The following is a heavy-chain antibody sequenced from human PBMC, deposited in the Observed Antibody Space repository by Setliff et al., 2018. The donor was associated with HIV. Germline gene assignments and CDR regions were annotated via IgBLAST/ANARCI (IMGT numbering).Heavy chain of an antibody. V-gene: IGHV3-23*01. CDR1: GFTFSHYY. CDR2: ISGSGGST. Sequence: GSLRLSCAASGFTFSHYYMSWVRQAPGKGLGWVSLISGSGGSTYYADSVKGRFTISRDNSKNTLYRQMNSLRAEDTAGYYCAKERCSGGSCYFDCWGQGTLVTVSS. D-gene: IGHD2-15*01. CDR3: AKERCSGGSCYFDC. J-gene: IGHJ4*02.